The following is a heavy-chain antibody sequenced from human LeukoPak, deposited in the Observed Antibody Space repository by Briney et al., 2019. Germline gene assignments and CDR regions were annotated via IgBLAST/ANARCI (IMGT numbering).Heavy chain of an antibody. J-gene: IGHJ6*02. D-gene: IGHD2-8*01. CDR1: GFTFSDYY. Sequence: GGSLRLSCAASGFTFSDYYMSLIRQAPRKGLEWVSYISSSGSTIYYADSVKGRFTISRDNAKNTLYLQMNSLRAEDTAVYYCARGGYCTNGVCYDVLIYGMDVWGQGTTVTVSS. CDR3: ARGGYCTNGVCYDVLIYGMDV. CDR2: ISSSGSTI. V-gene: IGHV3-11*04.